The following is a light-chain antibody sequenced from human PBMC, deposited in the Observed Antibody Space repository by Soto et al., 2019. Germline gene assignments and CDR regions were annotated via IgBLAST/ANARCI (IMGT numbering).Light chain of an antibody. V-gene: IGLV3-21*04. CDR3: QVWDSSSDLVV. CDR2: TDS. CDR1: NNGSKS. Sequence: SYELTQPPSESAAPGKTARITCGGNNNGSKSVHWYQQKAGQAPVMVIYTDSDRPSGIPERFSRSNSGNTATLTISRVEARDQDDYYCQVWDSSSDLVVFGGGTKLTVL. J-gene: IGLJ2*01.